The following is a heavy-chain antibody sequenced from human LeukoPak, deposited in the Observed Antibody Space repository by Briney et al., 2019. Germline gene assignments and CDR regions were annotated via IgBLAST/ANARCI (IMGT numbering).Heavy chain of an antibody. Sequence: GGSLRLSCAASGFAFNSQTMSWVRQAPGKGLEWVSAISGSGGSTYYADSVKGRFTISRDNSKNTLYLQMNSLRAEDTAVYYCAKTYGGIFDYWGQGTLVTVSS. CDR1: GFAFNSQT. D-gene: IGHD4-23*01. J-gene: IGHJ4*02. V-gene: IGHV3-23*01. CDR2: ISGSGGST. CDR3: AKTYGGIFDY.